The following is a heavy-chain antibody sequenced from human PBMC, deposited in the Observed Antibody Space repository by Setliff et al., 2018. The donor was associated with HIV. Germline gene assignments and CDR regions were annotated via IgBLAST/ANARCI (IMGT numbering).Heavy chain of an antibody. CDR3: TSDLGSGRYRWNNN. CDR2: IKNKKNGGTG. J-gene: IGHJ4*02. V-gene: IGHV3-15*01. CDR1: RFPFSDAW. Sequence: PGESLKISCAATRFPFSDAWMTWVRQAPGKGLEWVARIKNKKNGGTGHYAAPVEGRFTVSRDDSRSTLSLQMDSLKTEDTGIYYCTSDLGSGRYRWNNNWGQGTLVTVSS. D-gene: IGHD1-26*01.